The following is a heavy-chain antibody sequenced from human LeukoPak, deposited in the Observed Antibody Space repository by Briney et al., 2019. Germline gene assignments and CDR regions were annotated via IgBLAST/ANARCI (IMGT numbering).Heavy chain of an antibody. Sequence: GESLKISCKGSGYSFTSYWIGWVRQMPGKGLEWMGIIYPGDSDTRYSPSFQGQVTITADKSISTAYLQWSSLKASDTAMYYCARHSPPSYCSGTSCYVDYWGQGTLVTVSS. CDR2: IYPGDSDT. CDR1: GYSFTSYW. D-gene: IGHD2-2*01. CDR3: ARHSPPSYCSGTSCYVDY. V-gene: IGHV5-51*01. J-gene: IGHJ4*02.